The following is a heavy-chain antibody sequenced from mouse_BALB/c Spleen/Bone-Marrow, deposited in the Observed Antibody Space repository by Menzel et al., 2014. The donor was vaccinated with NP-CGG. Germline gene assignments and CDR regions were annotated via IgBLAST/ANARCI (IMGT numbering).Heavy chain of an antibody. J-gene: IGHJ2*01. CDR3: AREGNYFDY. CDR1: GFFLTVYG. Sequence: APGLAAPSQSLFSTCTVPGFFLTVYGVNWVRPPPGKGLEWLGMIWGEGITDYNSAFKSRLSISKDDSKSQVFLKMNSLQTDDTAKYYCAREGNYFDYRGQGTTRTAPS. CDR2: IWGEGIT. V-gene: IGHV2-6-7*01.